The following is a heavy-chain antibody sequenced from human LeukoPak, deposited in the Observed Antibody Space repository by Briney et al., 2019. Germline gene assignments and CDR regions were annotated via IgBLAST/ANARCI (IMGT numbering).Heavy chain of an antibody. V-gene: IGHV1-2*02. J-gene: IGHJ4*02. CDR1: GYTFTGYY. D-gene: IGHD6-19*01. CDR2: INPNRGGT. CDR3: ARVMGIAVAGKKPFDY. Sequence: ASVKVSCKASGYTFTGYYMHWVRQAPGQGLGWMGWINPNRGGTNYAQKFQGRVTMTRDTSISTAYMELSRLRSDDTAVYYCARVMGIAVAGKKPFDYWGQGTLVTVPS.